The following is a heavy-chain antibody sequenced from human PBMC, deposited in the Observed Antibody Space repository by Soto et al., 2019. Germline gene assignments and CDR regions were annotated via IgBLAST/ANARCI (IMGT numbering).Heavy chain of an antibody. CDR1: GFTFSSHA. Sequence: EVQLLESGGNLVQPGGSLRLSCAASGFTFSSHAMTWVRQVPGKGLEWVSTITASGDDTFYAYSVRGRFTISRDNSENTLFRQMSRLRAEDTAVYYCAKEGHSVTWYYHMYVWGKGTTVSVSS. J-gene: IGHJ6*03. V-gene: IGHV3-23*01. CDR3: AKEGHSVTWYYHMYV. D-gene: IGHD3-10*01. CDR2: ITASGDDT.